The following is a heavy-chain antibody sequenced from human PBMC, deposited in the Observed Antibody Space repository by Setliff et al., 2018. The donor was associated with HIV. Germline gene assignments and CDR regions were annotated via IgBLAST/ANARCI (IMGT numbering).Heavy chain of an antibody. CDR3: ARPKAAAGMGGWFDP. D-gene: IGHD6-13*01. CDR1: GDTFSSYA. Sequence: SVKVSCKASGDTFSSYAISWVRQAPGQGLEWMGGIIPILGMGNHAQKFQGRVTITADKSANTAYMELTSLRSEDTAVYYCARPKAAAGMGGWFDPWGQGTLVTVSS. V-gene: IGHV1-69*10. CDR2: IIPILGMG. J-gene: IGHJ5*02.